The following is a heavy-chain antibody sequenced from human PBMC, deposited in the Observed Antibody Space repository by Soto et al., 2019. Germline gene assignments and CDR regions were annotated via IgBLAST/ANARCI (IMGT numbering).Heavy chain of an antibody. V-gene: IGHV3-21*01. D-gene: IGHD4-17*01. CDR2: ISSSSSYI. CDR3: ARGVVYGNYGIGNWFDP. CDR1: GFTFSSYT. Sequence: GGSLRLSCAASGFTFSSYTMNWVRQAPGKGLEWVSSISSSSSYIYYADSVKGRFTISRDNAKNSLYLQMNSLRAEDTAVYYCARGVVYGNYGIGNWFDPWGQGTLVTVSS. J-gene: IGHJ5*02.